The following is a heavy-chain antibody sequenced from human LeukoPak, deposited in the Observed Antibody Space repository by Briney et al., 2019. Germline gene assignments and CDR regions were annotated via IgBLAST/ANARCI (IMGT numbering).Heavy chain of an antibody. CDR2: IRYDGSNK. J-gene: IGHJ4*02. V-gene: IGHV3-30*02. CDR3: AAMTTVTNTLDY. Sequence: GGSLRLSCAASGFSFRSYGMHWVRQAPGKGLEWVAFIRYDGSNKYYADSVKGRFTISRDNSKNTLYLQMNSLRAEDTAVYYCAAMTTVTNTLDYWGQGTLVTVSS. D-gene: IGHD4-11*01. CDR1: GFSFRSYG.